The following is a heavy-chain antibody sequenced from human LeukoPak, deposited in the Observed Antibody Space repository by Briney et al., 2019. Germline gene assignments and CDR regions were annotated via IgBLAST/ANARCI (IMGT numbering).Heavy chain of an antibody. CDR1: GFTFSSYW. CDR2: INSDGSST. J-gene: IGHJ2*01. CDR3: ARATIVRGVIIKVYWYFDL. V-gene: IGHV3-74*01. D-gene: IGHD3-10*01. Sequence: RGSLRLSCAASGFTFSSYWMHWVRQAPGKGLVWVSRINSDGSSTSYADSVKGRFTISRDNAKNTLYLQMNSLRAEDTAVYYCARATIVRGVIIKVYWYFDLWGRGTLVTVSS.